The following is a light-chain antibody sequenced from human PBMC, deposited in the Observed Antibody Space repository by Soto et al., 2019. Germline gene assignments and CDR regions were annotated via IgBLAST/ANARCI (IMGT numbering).Light chain of an antibody. Sequence: DIQMTQSPSTLSASVGDRVPITCRASQSISSWLAWYQQKPGKAPKLLIYDASSLESGVPSRFSGSGSGTEFTLTISSLQPDDFATYYCQQYNSYSPTFGQVTKVDIK. CDR2: DAS. V-gene: IGKV1-5*01. CDR3: QQYNSYSPT. J-gene: IGKJ1*01. CDR1: QSISSW.